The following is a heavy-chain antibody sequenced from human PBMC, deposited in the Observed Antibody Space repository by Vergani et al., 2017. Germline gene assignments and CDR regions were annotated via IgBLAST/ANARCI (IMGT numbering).Heavy chain of an antibody. CDR1: GGTFSSYA. CDR2: IIPIFGTA. CDR3: ARNAKMTEKYPDILTVLQAFDI. Sequence: QVQLVQSGAEVKKPGSSVKVSCKASGGTFSSYAISWVRQAPGQGLEWMGGIIPIFGTANYAQKFQGRVTITADKSTSTAYMELSSLRSEDTAVYYCARNAKMTEKYPDILTVLQAFDIWGQGTMVTVSS. J-gene: IGHJ3*02. D-gene: IGHD3-9*01. V-gene: IGHV1-69*06.